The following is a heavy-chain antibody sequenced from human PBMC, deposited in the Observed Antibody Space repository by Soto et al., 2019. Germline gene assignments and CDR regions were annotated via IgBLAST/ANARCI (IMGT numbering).Heavy chain of an antibody. CDR1: GYTFTSHN. D-gene: IGHD1-26*01. CDR2: ISSYNGYP. CDR3: ARSRSPSGGYWSRRGPDSVGDAFDI. Sequence: QVQLVQSGAEVKKPGASVKVSCKTSGYTFTSHNFNWVRQAPGRGLEWVAWISSYNGYPVYAQELQGRVTMTTDTSTSTAYMELRSLRSDDTAVYYCARSRSPSGGYWSRRGPDSVGDAFDIWGQGTMVTVSS. V-gene: IGHV1-18*01. J-gene: IGHJ3*02.